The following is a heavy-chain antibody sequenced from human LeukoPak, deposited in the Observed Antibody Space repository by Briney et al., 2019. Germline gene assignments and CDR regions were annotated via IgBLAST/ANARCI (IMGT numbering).Heavy chain of an antibody. J-gene: IGHJ6*03. V-gene: IGHV3-21*01. CDR3: ARSSRYDFWSGSKVFYYMDV. D-gene: IGHD3-3*01. CDR1: GFTFSSYS. Sequence: GGSLRPSCAASGFTFSSYSMNWVRQAPGKGLEWVSSISSSSSYIYYADSVKGRFTISRDNAKNSLYLQMNSLRAEDTAVYYCARSSRYDFWSGSKVFYYMDVWGKGTTVTVSS. CDR2: ISSSSSYI.